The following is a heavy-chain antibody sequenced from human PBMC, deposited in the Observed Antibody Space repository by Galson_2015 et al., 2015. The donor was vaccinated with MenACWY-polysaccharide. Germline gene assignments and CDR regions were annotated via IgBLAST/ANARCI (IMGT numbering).Heavy chain of an antibody. V-gene: IGHV3-74*01. CDR2: INADGSAT. Sequence: SLRLCGAASGFSFSTYWMHWVRHAPGKGLVWVSRINADGSATDYADSVRGRFTISRDHAKSTLYLEMNSLSAEDTAVYYCTKAGAKYCRGSSCYFNLFDPWGQGTLVTVSS. J-gene: IGHJ5*02. CDR1: GFSFSTYW. CDR3: TKAGAKYCRGSSCYFNLFDP. D-gene: IGHD2-15*01.